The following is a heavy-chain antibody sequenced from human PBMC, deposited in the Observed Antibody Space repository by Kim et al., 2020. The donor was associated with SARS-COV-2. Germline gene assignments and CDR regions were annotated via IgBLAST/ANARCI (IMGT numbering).Heavy chain of an antibody. Sequence: SETLSLTCAVYGGSFSGYYWSWIRQPPGKGLEWIGEINHSGSTNYNPSLKSRVTISVDTSKNQFSLKLSSVTAADTAVYYCARRKGSYSGSYFTYYYYYG. CDR1: GGSFSGYY. CDR3: ARRKGSYSGSYFTYYYYYG. J-gene: IGHJ6*01. V-gene: IGHV4-34*01. CDR2: INHSGST. D-gene: IGHD1-26*01.